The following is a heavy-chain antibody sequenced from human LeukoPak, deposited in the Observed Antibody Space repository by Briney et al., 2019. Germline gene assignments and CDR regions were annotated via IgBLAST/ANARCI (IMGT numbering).Heavy chain of an antibody. Sequence: GGSLRLSCAASGFTFSSYDMNWVRQAPGKGLEWVSYISDSRAIYYADSVKGRFTISRDNAKNSLYLQMNSLRAEDTALYYCARQFCSGGSCYSGDFFDYRGQGTLVTVSS. CDR2: ISDSRAI. CDR3: ARQFCSGGSCYSGDFFDY. V-gene: IGHV3-48*03. CDR1: GFTFSSYD. J-gene: IGHJ4*02. D-gene: IGHD2-15*01.